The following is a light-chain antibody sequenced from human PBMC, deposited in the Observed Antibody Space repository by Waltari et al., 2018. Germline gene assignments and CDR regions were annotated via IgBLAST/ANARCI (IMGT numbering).Light chain of an antibody. CDR1: SSYLGDYDY. V-gene: IGLV2-8*01. Sequence: QSALTQPPSAPGSPGESVTIPSTGTSSYLGDYDYVPLYQQHPGKAPKLMIYEVIKRPSGVPDRFSGSKSGNTASLTVSGLQAEDEADYYCCSYAGTNNFYVFGTGTKVTVL. CDR3: CSYAGTNNFYV. J-gene: IGLJ1*01. CDR2: EVI.